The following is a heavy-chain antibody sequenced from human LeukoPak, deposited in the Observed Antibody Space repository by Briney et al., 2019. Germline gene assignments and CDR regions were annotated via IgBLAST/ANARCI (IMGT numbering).Heavy chain of an antibody. CDR1: GYTFTSYG. V-gene: IGHV1-18*01. Sequence: ASVTVSCKASGYTFTSYGISWVRQAPGQGLEWMGWISAYNGNTNYAQKLQGRVTMTTDTSTSTAYMELGSLRSDDTAVYYCARDRRVVAATLNYYYYGMDVWGQGTTVTVSS. CDR3: ARDRRVVAATLNYYYYGMDV. CDR2: ISAYNGNT. D-gene: IGHD2-15*01. J-gene: IGHJ6*02.